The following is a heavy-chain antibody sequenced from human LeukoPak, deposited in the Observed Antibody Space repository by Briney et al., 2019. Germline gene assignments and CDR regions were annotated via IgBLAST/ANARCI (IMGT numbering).Heavy chain of an antibody. D-gene: IGHD6-13*01. CDR1: GFTFSSYA. CDR3: AKVSGSSWYMCDY. CDR2: ISGSGGST. Sequence: GGSLRLSCAASGFTFSSYAMSWVRQAPGKGLEWVSAISGSGGSTYYADSVKGRFTISRDNSKNTLYLQMNCLRAEDTAVYYCAKVSGSSWYMCDYWGQGTLVTVSS. V-gene: IGHV3-23*01. J-gene: IGHJ4*02.